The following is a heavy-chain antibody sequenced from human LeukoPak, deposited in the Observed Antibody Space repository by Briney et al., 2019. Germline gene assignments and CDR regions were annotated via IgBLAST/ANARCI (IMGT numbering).Heavy chain of an antibody. V-gene: IGHV4-39*07. CDR1: GGSISSGSYY. D-gene: IGHD4-17*01. Sequence: PSETLSLTCTVSGGSISSGSYYWGWIRQPPGKGLEWIGSLYYSGSTYYNSSLKSRVTISVDTSKNQFSLKLSSVTAADTAVYYCVRGTVTTRRLFDPWGQGTLVTVSS. CDR2: LYYSGST. J-gene: IGHJ5*02. CDR3: VRGTVTTRRLFDP.